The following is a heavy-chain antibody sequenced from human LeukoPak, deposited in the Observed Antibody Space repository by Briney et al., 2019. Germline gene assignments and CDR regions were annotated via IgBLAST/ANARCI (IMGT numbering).Heavy chain of an antibody. CDR2: INPNSGGT. CDR3: ARDYLQQPVGQPFDY. V-gene: IGHV1-2*02. J-gene: IGHJ4*02. CDR1: GYTFTGYY. D-gene: IGHD6-13*01. Sequence: ASVKVSCKASGYTFTGYYMHWVRQAPGQGLEWMGWINPNSGGTNYAQKFQGRVTMTRDTSISTAYMELSRLRSDDTAVYYCARDYLQQPVGQPFDYWGQGTLVTVSS.